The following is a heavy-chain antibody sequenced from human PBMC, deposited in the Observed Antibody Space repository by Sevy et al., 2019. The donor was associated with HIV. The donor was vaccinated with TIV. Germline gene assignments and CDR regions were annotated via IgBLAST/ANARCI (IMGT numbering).Heavy chain of an antibody. CDR3: ARGGDFNDRSAKRDLDY. CDR1: GFTFSNYG. CDR2: IWNDGSNK. V-gene: IGHV3-33*01. D-gene: IGHD3-22*01. J-gene: IGHJ4*02. Sequence: GGSLRLSCAASGFTFSNYGMHWVRQAPGKGLEWVAVIWNDGSNKSYSDSVKGRFTISRDNSKNTLYLQMNSLRVEDTAVDLCARGGDFNDRSAKRDLDYWGQGTLVTVSS.